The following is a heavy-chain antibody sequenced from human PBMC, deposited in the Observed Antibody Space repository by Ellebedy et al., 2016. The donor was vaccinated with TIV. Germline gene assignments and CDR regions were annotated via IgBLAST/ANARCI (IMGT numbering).Heavy chain of an antibody. Sequence: ASVKVSCXVSGYTLTELSMHWVRQAPGKGLEWMGGFDPEDGETIYAQKFQGGVTMTEDTSTDTAYMELSSLRSEDTAVYYCATSAHYDILTGYSYYFDYWGQGTLVTVSS. D-gene: IGHD3-9*01. CDR3: ATSAHYDILTGYSYYFDY. CDR1: GYTLTELS. CDR2: FDPEDGET. J-gene: IGHJ4*02. V-gene: IGHV1-24*01.